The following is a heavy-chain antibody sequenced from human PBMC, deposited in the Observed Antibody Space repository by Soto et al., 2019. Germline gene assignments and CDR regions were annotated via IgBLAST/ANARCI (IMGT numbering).Heavy chain of an antibody. J-gene: IGHJ6*02. CDR3: ARQSPSGYSSSWSYYYGMDV. V-gene: IGHV5-51*01. CDR1: GYSFTSYW. CDR2: IYPGDSDT. Sequence: GESLKISCKGSGYSFTSYWIGWVRQMPGKGLEWMGIIYPGDSDTRYSPSFQGQVTISADKSISTAYLQWSSLKASDTAMYYCARQSPSGYSSSWSYYYGMDVWGQGTTVTVSS. D-gene: IGHD6-13*01.